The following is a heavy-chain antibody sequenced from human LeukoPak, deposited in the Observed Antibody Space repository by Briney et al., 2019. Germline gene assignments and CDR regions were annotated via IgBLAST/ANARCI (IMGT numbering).Heavy chain of an antibody. CDR3: ARTARHLDY. CDR1: GFTFSDYY. D-gene: IGHD5-18*01. Sequence: GRSLRLSCAASGFTFSDYYMSWIRQAPGKGLECLSYISGSGTDINYADSVRGRFTISRDNAKNLLYLQMNDLRLEDTAVYYCARTARHLDYWGQGTLVTVSS. V-gene: IGHV3-11*04. J-gene: IGHJ4*02. CDR2: ISGSGTDI.